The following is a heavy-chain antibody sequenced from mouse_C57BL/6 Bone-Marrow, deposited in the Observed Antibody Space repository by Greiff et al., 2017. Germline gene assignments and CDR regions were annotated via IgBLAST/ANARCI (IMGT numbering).Heavy chain of an antibody. Sequence: QVQLQQPGAELMMPGASVKLSCKAFGYTFTSYWMHWVKQRPGQGLEWIGEIDPSDSYTNYNQKFKGKSTLTVDKSSSTAYMQLSSLTSEDSAVYYCARCRYSKNAMDYWGQGTSVTVSS. CDR2: IDPSDSYT. J-gene: IGHJ4*01. CDR1: GYTFTSYW. CDR3: ARCRYSKNAMDY. V-gene: IGHV1-69*01. D-gene: IGHD2-5*01.